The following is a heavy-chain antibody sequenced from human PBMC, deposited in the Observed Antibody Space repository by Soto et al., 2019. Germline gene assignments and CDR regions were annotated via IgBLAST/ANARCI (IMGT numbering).Heavy chain of an antibody. V-gene: IGHV4-39*02. CDR1: GDSMTSPPYY. Sequence: ETLSLTCNVSGDSMTSPPYYWGWIRQPPGKGLEWIGTVYYSGATYYNPSLRGRLTVSADTSKNYFSLRLTSVTAADTAVYYCARRDDWFDPWGQGILVTVSS. CDR2: VYYSGAT. J-gene: IGHJ5*02. D-gene: IGHD2-21*01. CDR3: ARRDDWFDP.